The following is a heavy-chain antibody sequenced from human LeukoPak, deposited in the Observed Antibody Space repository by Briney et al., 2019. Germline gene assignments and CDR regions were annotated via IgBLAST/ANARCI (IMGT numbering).Heavy chain of an antibody. J-gene: IGHJ4*02. V-gene: IGHV3-7*03. CDR3: AKGGSGYHDY. D-gene: IGHD3-22*01. Sequence: TGGSLRLSCAASGFTFRSYWMTWVRQYPGKGLEWVANIKQDGSETYYADSVKGRFTISRDNSKNTLYLQMNSLRAEDTAVYYCAKGGSGYHDYWGQGTLVTVSS. CDR2: IKQDGSET. CDR1: GFTFRSYW.